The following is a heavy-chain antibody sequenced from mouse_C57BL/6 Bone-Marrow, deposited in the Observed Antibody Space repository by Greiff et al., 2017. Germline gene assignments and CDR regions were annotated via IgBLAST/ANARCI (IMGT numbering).Heavy chain of an antibody. D-gene: IGHD1-3*01. J-gene: IGHJ4*01. CDR1: GFPFSSYA. V-gene: IGHV5-4*01. CDR2: IIDGGSYT. Sequence: EVQRVESGGGLVKPGGSLKLSCAASGFPFSSYAMSWVRQTPEKRLAWVATIIDGGSYTYYPDNVKGRFTLPRANAKNNLYLQMSHLKSEVTAMYYCARDDESFLYYAMDYWGQGTSVTVSS. CDR3: ARDDESFLYYAMDY.